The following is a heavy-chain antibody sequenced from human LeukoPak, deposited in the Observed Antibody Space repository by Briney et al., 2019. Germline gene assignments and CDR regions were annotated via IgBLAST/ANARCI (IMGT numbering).Heavy chain of an antibody. CDR3: ARRITMPRGAFDI. V-gene: IGHV4-34*01. CDR2: INHSGST. CDR1: GFTFSDYY. Sequence: GSLRLSCAASGFTFSDYYMSWIRQAPGKGLEWIGEINHSGSTNYNPSLKSRVTISVDTSKNQFSLKLSSVTAADTAVYYCARRITMPRGAFDIWGQGTMVTVSS. D-gene: IGHD3-10*01. J-gene: IGHJ3*02.